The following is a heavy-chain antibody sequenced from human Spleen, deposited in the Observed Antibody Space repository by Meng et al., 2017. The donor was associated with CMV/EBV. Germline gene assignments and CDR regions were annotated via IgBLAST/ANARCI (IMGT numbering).Heavy chain of an antibody. J-gene: IGHJ4*02. Sequence: GGSLRLSCVASDNSITYYAMDWVRQAPGKGPEWVSAILVDSVTTYYADSVKGRFTISRDNSKNTMYLQMNSLRAEDTAVYYCARRVCNSISCPGRDYYFDSWGRGTLVTVSS. D-gene: IGHD2-2*01. CDR3: ARRVCNSISCPGRDYYFDS. V-gene: IGHV3-23*01. CDR2: ILVDSVTT. CDR1: DNSITYYA.